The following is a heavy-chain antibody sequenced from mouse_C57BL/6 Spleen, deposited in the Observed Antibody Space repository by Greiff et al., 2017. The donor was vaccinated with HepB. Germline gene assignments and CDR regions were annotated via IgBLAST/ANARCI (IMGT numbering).Heavy chain of an antibody. Sequence: DVQLVESEGGLVQPGSSMKLSCTASGFTFSDYYMAWVRQVPEKGLEWVANINYDGSSTYYLDSLKSRFIISRDNAKNILYLQMSSLKSEDTATYYCARDHYYGSGGYFDVWGTGTTVTVSS. CDR1: GFTFSDYY. CDR3: ARDHYYGSGGYFDV. D-gene: IGHD1-1*01. J-gene: IGHJ1*03. V-gene: IGHV5-16*01. CDR2: INYDGSST.